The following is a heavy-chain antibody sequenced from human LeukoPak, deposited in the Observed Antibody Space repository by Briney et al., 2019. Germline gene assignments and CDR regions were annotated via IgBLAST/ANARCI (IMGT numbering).Heavy chain of an antibody. CDR2: IYYSGST. V-gene: IGHV4-39*07. J-gene: IGHJ4*02. D-gene: IGHD3-10*01. CDR1: GGSISNSSYY. CDR3: AIRFGSGSYYYDY. Sequence: SETLSLTCAVSGGSISNSSYYWGWIRQPPGKGLEWIGSIYYSGSTYYHPSLKSRVTISLDTSKNQFSLKLSSVTAADTAVYYCAIRFGSGSYYYDYWGQGTLVTVSS.